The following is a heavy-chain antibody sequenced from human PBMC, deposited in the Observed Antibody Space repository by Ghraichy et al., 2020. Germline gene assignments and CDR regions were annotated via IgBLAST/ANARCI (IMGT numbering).Heavy chain of an antibody. D-gene: IGHD3-10*01. CDR2: IHYSGST. V-gene: IGHV4-39*01. J-gene: IGHJ3*02. Sequence: SQTLSLTCTVSGGSISSSSHYWDWIRQPPGKGLEWIGSIHYSGSTYYNPSLRSRVTIFVDTSKNQFSLKLSSVTGADTAVYYCARHEAGIDAFDIWGQGTMVTVSP. CDR3: ARHEAGIDAFDI. CDR1: GGSISSSSHY.